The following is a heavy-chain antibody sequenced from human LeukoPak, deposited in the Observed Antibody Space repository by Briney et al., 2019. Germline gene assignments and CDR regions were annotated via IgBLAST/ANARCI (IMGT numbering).Heavy chain of an antibody. CDR2: ISGSGGST. Sequence: GGSLRLSCAASGFTFSSYAMSWVRQAPGKGLEWVSAISGSGGSTYYADSVKGRFTISRDNSKNTLYLQMNSLRAEDTAVYYCARAGYCSSTSCYGGFYYFDYWGQGTLVTVSS. D-gene: IGHD2-2*01. J-gene: IGHJ4*02. CDR1: GFTFSSYA. V-gene: IGHV3-23*01. CDR3: ARAGYCSSTSCYGGFYYFDY.